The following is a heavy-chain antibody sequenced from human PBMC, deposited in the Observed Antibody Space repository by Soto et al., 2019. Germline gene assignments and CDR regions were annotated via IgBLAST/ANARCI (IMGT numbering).Heavy chain of an antibody. CDR3: AKIVALGIVVPSV. J-gene: IGHJ6*02. CDR1: GFTFISYA. D-gene: IGHD2-2*01. V-gene: IGHV3-30-3*02. Sequence: GGSLRLSCAASGFTFISYAMHWVRQAPGKGLEWLAVISYDESNKYYADSVKGRFTISRDNSKNTLYLQMNSQRPEDTAVYYCAKIVALGIVVPSVWGQGTTVTVSS. CDR2: ISYDESNK.